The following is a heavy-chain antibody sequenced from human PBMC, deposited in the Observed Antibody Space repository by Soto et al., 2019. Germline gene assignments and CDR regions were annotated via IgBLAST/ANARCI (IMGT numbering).Heavy chain of an antibody. CDR3: ARCKLGYQVIVRGYSGGGGDYYYYGMDV. CDR2: IIPIFGTA. D-gene: IGHD3-22*01. V-gene: IGHV1-69*01. Sequence: QVQLVQSGAEVKKPGSSVKVSCKASGGTFSSYAISWVRQAPGQGLEWMGGIIPIFGTANYAQKFPGRGTITADESTSIAYRELGGPTFKDRAVYYCARCKLGYQVIVRGYSGGGGDYYYYGMDVWGQGTTVTVSS. J-gene: IGHJ6*02. CDR1: GGTFSSYA.